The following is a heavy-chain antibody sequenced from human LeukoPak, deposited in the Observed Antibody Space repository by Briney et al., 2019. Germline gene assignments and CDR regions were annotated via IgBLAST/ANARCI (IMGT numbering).Heavy chain of an antibody. CDR3: ARILYSNNIDY. D-gene: IGHD2/OR15-2a*01. V-gene: IGHV4-39*07. CDR1: GGSINTANYY. J-gene: IGHJ4*02. Sequence: SETLSLTCTVSGGSINTANYYWGWIRQPPGKGLEWIGNIFYSGSTYYSPSLKSRVSISLDMSRNQFSLRLNSVTAADTAVYYCARILYSNNIDYWGQGTLVTVSS. CDR2: IFYSGST.